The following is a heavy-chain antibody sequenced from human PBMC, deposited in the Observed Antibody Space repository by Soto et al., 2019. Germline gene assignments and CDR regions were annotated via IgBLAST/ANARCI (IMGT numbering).Heavy chain of an antibody. CDR1: GYTFSSHA. D-gene: IGHD3-3*01. CDR2: INAGNGNT. V-gene: IGHV1-3*01. CDR3: ARDGARITVFGVVYYFDY. J-gene: IGHJ4*02. Sequence: QVPLVQSGAEVKKPGASVKVSCKASGYTFSSHAMHWVRQAPGQRLEWMGWINAGNGNTKYSQKFQGRVAITRDTSASTAYMELSSLRSEDTAVYYCARDGARITVFGVVYYFDYWGQGTLVTVSS.